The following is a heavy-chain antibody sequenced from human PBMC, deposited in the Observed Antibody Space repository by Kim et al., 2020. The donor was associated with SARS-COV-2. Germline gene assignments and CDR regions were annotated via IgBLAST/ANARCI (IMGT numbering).Heavy chain of an antibody. CDR1: GFTFSDHY. CDR3: ARSIRGYSRRMDF. CDR2: IDSSSITI. Sequence: GGSLRLSCAASGFTFSDHYMNWIRQAPGKGLEWISYIDSSSITIYYADSVKGRFTISRDNAKNSLCLQMNSLRAEDTAVYYCARSIRGYSRRMDFWGQGTLVTVSS. V-gene: IGHV3-11*01. D-gene: IGHD2-15*01. J-gene: IGHJ4*02.